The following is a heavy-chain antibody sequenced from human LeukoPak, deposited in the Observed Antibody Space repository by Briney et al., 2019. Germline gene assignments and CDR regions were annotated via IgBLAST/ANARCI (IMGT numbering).Heavy chain of an antibody. V-gene: IGHV3-23*01. CDR1: GFTFSSYS. J-gene: IGHJ3*02. D-gene: IGHD7-27*01. Sequence: GGSLRLSCAASGFTFSSYSMNWVRQAPGKGLEWVSAISGSGGSTYYADSVKGRFTISRDNSKNTLYLQMNSLRAEDTAVYYCAKDPLGSAGAFDIWGQGTMVTVSS. CDR2: ISGSGGST. CDR3: AKDPLGSAGAFDI.